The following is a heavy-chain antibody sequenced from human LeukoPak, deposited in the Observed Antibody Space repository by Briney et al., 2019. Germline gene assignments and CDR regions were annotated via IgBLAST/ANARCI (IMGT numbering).Heavy chain of an antibody. J-gene: IGHJ4*02. CDR1: GYTFTSYY. CDR3: ARDEGRSGVYDYVWGSYRPQYYFDY. CDR2: INPSGGST. D-gene: IGHD3-16*02. Sequence: ASVKVSCGASGYTFTSYYMHWVRQAPGQGLEWMGIINPSGGSTSYAQKFQGRVTMTRDTSTSTVYMELSSLRSEDTAVYYCARDEGRSGVYDYVWGSYRPQYYFDYWGQGTLVTVSS. V-gene: IGHV1-46*01.